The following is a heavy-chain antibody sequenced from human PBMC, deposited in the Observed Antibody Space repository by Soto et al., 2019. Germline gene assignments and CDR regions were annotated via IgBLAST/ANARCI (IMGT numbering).Heavy chain of an antibody. CDR2: ISWNSGSI. CDR1: GFTFDDYA. Sequence: EVQLVESGGGLVQPGRSLRLSYAASGFTFDDYAMHWVRQAPGKGLEWVSGISWNSGSIGYADSVKGRFTISRDNAKNSLYLQMNSLRAEDTALYYCAKGDSSSFYYGMDVWGQGTTVTVSS. J-gene: IGHJ6*02. D-gene: IGHD6-13*01. V-gene: IGHV3-9*01. CDR3: AKGDSSSFYYGMDV.